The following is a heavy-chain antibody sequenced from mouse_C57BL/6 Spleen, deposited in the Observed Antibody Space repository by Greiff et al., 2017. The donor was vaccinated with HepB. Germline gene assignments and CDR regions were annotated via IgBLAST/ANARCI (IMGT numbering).Heavy chain of an antibody. V-gene: IGHV1-76*01. CDR2: IYPGSGNT. J-gene: IGHJ4*01. Sequence: QVQLQQSGAELVRPGASVKLSCKASGYTFTDYYINWVKQRPGQGLEWIARIYPGSGNTYYNEKFKGKATLTAEKSSSTAYMQLSSLTSEDSAVYFCVRYLKRAMGYWGQGTSVTVSS. CDR3: VRYLKRAMGY. CDR1: GYTFTDYY.